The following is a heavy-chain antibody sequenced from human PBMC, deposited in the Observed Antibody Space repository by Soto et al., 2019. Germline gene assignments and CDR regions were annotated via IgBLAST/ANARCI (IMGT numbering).Heavy chain of an antibody. V-gene: IGHV3-9*01. Sequence: DVQLVESGGGSVQPGRSLRVSCVASGFTFESYAMHWVRQVPGKGLEWVSGISWNRGSIGYEDSVKGRFTISRDTAQKSLYLEMNSLRVDDTAFDYCVKDIRDQWLVAPFYHWCQGALVTVSS. D-gene: IGHD6-19*01. CDR3: VKDIRDQWLVAPFYH. CDR1: GFTFESYA. CDR2: ISWNRGSI. J-gene: IGHJ4*02.